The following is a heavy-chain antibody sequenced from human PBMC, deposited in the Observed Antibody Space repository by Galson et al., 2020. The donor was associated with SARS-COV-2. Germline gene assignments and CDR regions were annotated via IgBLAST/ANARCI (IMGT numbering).Heavy chain of an antibody. D-gene: IGHD3-10*01. CDR2: ISYDGSNK. V-gene: IGHV3-30*18. Sequence: TGGSLRLSCAAFGFTFSSHGMHWVRQAPGKGLEWVAVISYDGSNKYYADSVKGRFTISRDNSKNTLYLQMNSLRAEDTAVYYCAKDQRLVRGVIPSGPGYWGQGTLVTVSS. CDR1: GFTFSSHG. CDR3: AKDQRLVRGVIPSGPGY. J-gene: IGHJ4*02.